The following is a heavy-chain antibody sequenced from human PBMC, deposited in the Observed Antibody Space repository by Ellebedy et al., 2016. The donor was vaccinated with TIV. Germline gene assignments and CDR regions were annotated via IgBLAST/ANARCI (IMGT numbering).Heavy chain of an antibody. Sequence: GESLKISXAASGFTFSNYGMHWVRQAPGKGLEWVAVIWYDGSNKYYADSVKGRFTISRDNSKNTLYLQMNSLRPEDTAVYYCARDRYYYDSSGYYNDYWGQGTLVTVSS. D-gene: IGHD3-22*01. CDR3: ARDRYYYDSSGYYNDY. J-gene: IGHJ4*02. CDR2: IWYDGSNK. CDR1: GFTFSNYG. V-gene: IGHV3-33*01.